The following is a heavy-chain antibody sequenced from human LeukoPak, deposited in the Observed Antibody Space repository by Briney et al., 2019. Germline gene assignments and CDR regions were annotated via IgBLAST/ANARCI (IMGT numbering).Heavy chain of an antibody. J-gene: IGHJ3*02. CDR3: ARAKRNGFDI. CDR2: ISSTTNTI. CDR1: GFTFKNYS. V-gene: IGHV3-48*01. Sequence: PGESLRLSCVASGFTFKNYSMNWVRQAPGRGLEWLSYISSTTNTIYYADSVKGRFTISRDNAKNSLYLQMNSLRAEDTAVYYCARAKRNGFDIWGQGTMVTVSS.